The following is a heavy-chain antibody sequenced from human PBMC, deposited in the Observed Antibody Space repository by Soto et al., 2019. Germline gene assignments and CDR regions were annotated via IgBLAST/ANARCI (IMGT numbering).Heavy chain of an antibody. CDR2: ISYDGSNK. Sequence: QVQLVESGGGVVQPGRSLRLSCAASGFTFSSYAMHWVRQAPGKGLEWVAVISYDGSNKYYADSVKGRFTISRDNSKSTLYLQMNSLRAEDTAVYYCAREDIVVVVAANRYYYYGMDVWGQGTTVTVSS. D-gene: IGHD2-15*01. J-gene: IGHJ6*02. V-gene: IGHV3-30-3*01. CDR1: GFTFSSYA. CDR3: AREDIVVVVAANRYYYYGMDV.